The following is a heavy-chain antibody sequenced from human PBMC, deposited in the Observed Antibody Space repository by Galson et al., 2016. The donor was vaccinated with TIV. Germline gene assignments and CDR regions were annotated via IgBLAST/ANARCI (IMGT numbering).Heavy chain of an antibody. Sequence: SLRISCADTGFTFRSYSMHWVRQAPGKGLEWVAVVSYDARYKYYADSVKDRFTISSDNSKNTLYLQMSSLRAEDTAVDYCAKEEERRLHYWGQGTLVTVSS. CDR2: VSYDARYK. J-gene: IGHJ4*02. D-gene: IGHD4-11*01. V-gene: IGHV3-30-3*01. CDR3: AKEEERRLHY. CDR1: GFTFRSYS.